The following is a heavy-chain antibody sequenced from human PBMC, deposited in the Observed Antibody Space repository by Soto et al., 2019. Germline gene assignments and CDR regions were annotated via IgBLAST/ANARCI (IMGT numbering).Heavy chain of an antibody. CDR2: TYYRSKWYN. V-gene: IGHV6-1*01. CDR1: GDSVSSNSAA. J-gene: IGHJ5*02. CDR3: ARDVSHYSPKFTNWFDP. Sequence: QSQTLSLTCAISGDSVSSNSAAWNWIRQSPSRGLEWLGRTYYRSKWYNDYAVSVKSRITINPDTSKNQFSLQLNSVTPEDTAVYYCARDVSHYSPKFTNWFDPWGQGTLVTVSS. D-gene: IGHD2-21*01.